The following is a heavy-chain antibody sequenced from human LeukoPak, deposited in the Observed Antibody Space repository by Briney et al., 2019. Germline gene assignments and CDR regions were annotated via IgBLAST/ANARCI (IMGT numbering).Heavy chain of an antibody. CDR3: ARDRGNSGYVDS. Sequence: GRSLRLSCAASGYTFSNYAMHWVRQAPGKGLEWVSVIWYDGSNQYYADSVKGRFTISRDISKNTLYLQMNSLRAEDTAAYYCARDRGNSGYVDSWGQGTLVTVSS. D-gene: IGHD5-12*01. J-gene: IGHJ4*02. CDR2: IWYDGSNQ. V-gene: IGHV3-33*01. CDR1: GYTFSNYA.